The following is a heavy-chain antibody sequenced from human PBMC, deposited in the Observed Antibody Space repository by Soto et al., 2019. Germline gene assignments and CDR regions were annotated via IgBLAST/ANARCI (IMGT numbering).Heavy chain of an antibody. J-gene: IGHJ6*01. V-gene: IGHV3-30*03. Sequence: GGSLRLSCAAPGFTFSSFGMHWVRQAPGKGLEWVAFISYDGGKEFYADSVKGRFTISRDNSKNTLYLQMNSLRVEDTAVHYCARDISDCSGGNCYSDNYYYGMDVWGQGTTVTVSS. CDR1: GFTFSSFG. CDR2: ISYDGGKE. CDR3: ARDISDCSGGNCYSDNYYYGMDV. D-gene: IGHD2-15*01.